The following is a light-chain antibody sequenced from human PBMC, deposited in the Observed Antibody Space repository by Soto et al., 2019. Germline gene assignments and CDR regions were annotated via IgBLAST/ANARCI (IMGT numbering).Light chain of an antibody. CDR3: SSYAGSNNLV. Sequence: QSVLTQPRSVSGSPGQSVTISCTGTISDVAGYNYVSWYQHHPGKAPKLLISDVTKRPSWVPDRFSGSKSGSTASLTISELQAEDEAYYYCSSYAGSNNLVFGGGTKLTVL. CDR1: ISDVAGYNY. J-gene: IGLJ2*01. CDR2: DVT. V-gene: IGLV2-11*01.